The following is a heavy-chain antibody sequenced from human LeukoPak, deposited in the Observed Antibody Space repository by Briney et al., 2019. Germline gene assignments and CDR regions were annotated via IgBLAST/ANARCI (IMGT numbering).Heavy chain of an antibody. J-gene: IGHJ4*02. V-gene: IGHV5-51*01. Sequence: GAPLQISGEGSGSIITFYWIGCGRPLPGKVLEWMGYIYPGDSDTRYRPSFQGQVIISVDKSITTAYLQWSSLKASDTAMYYCAKGTTVTTLDYWGQGTLVTVSS. CDR2: IYPGDSDT. CDR3: AKGTTVTTLDY. CDR1: GSIITFYW. D-gene: IGHD4-11*01.